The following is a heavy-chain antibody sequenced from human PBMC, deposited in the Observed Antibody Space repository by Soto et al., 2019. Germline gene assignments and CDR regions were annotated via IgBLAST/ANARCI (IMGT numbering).Heavy chain of an antibody. CDR1: GFTFSSYG. Sequence: GGSLRLSCAASGFTFSSYGMHWVRQAPGKGLEWVAVISYDGSNKYYADSVKGRFTISRDNSKNTLYLQMNSLRAEDTAVYYCAKDPKWYSSSWDYYFDYWGQGTLVTVSS. V-gene: IGHV3-30*18. D-gene: IGHD6-13*01. CDR2: ISYDGSNK. CDR3: AKDPKWYSSSWDYYFDY. J-gene: IGHJ4*02.